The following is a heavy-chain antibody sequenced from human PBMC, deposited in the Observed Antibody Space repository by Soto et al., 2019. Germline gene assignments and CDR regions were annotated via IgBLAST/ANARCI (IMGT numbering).Heavy chain of an antibody. D-gene: IGHD3-16*01. Sequence: QVQLVQSGAEVKKPGSSVKVSCKASGGTFSSYAISWVRQAPGQGLEWMGGIIPIFGTADYAQKFQDRVTITADGSTSTAYMGLSSLRSEDTAVYYCATPPEGGTAYYCYGMDVWGQGTTVTVSS. CDR3: ATPPEGGTAYYCYGMDV. J-gene: IGHJ6*02. CDR1: GGTFSSYA. V-gene: IGHV1-69*12. CDR2: IIPIFGTA.